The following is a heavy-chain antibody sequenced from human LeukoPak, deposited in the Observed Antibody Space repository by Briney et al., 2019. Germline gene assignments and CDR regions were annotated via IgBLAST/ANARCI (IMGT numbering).Heavy chain of an antibody. D-gene: IGHD1-26*01. Sequence: GGSLRLSCAASGFAFSNSWMSWARQAPGKGLECVANIKPDGTEKYYVDSVKGRFTISRDNAKSSLYLQMNSLRAEDTAVYYCASGNSFDYWGQGTLVTVSS. V-gene: IGHV3-7*01. J-gene: IGHJ4*02. CDR1: GFAFSNSW. CDR2: IKPDGTEK. CDR3: ASGNSFDY.